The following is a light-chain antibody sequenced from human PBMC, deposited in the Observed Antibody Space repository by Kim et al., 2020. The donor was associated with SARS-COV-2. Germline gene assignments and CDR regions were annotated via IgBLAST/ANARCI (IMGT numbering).Light chain of an antibody. CDR3: QHYDLPIT. CDR2: DAT. J-gene: IGKJ5*01. Sequence: DIQMTQSPSSLSASVGDTVTITCQASQDITNHLNWYQQKPGKAPKLLIYDATDLEIGVPARFSGSGSGTDFTFTIRSLQPDDIATYYCQHYDLPITFGQETRLEIK. V-gene: IGKV1-33*01. CDR1: QDITNH.